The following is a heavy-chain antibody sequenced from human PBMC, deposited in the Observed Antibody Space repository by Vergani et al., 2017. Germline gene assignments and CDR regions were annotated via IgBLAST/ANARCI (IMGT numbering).Heavy chain of an antibody. CDR3: VRWDCSRTSCHHYFDY. J-gene: IGHJ4*02. CDR1: AFTFSSYA. D-gene: IGHD2-2*01. CDR2: ISSNGGTT. V-gene: IGHV3-64D*06. Sequence: EVQLVESGGGLVQPGGSLRLSCSASAFTFSSYAMHWVRQAPGNGLEYVSAISSNGGTTYYADPVKGRFTISRDNSKNTVYLQMSSLRPEDTAVYYCVRWDCSRTSCHHYFDYWGQGALVTVSS.